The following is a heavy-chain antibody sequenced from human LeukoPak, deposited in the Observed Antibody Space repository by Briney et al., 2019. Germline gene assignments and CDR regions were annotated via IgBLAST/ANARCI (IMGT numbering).Heavy chain of an antibody. CDR3: ARDLYYGSGSYATRVYYYYGMDV. Sequence: SETLSLTCAVYGGSFSGYYWSWIRQPPGKGLEWIGEINHSGSTNYNPSLKSRVTISVDTSKNQSSLKLSSVTAADTAVYYCARDLYYGSGSYATRVYYYYGMDVWGKGTTVTVSS. CDR2: INHSGST. J-gene: IGHJ6*04. V-gene: IGHV4-34*01. CDR1: GGSFSGYY. D-gene: IGHD3-10*01.